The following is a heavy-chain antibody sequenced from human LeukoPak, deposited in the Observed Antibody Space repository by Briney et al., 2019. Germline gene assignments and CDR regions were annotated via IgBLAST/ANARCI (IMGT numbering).Heavy chain of an antibody. CDR1: GGSISSYY. CDR2: IYYSGST. CDR3: GVLLWFGESLKSP. Sequence: PSETLSLTCTVSGGSISSYYWSWIRQPPGKGLEWIGYIYYSGSTNYNPSLKSRVTISVDTSKNQFSLKLSSVTAADTAEYHCGVLLWFGESLKSPWGQGTLVTVSS. J-gene: IGHJ5*02. D-gene: IGHD3-10*01. V-gene: IGHV4-59*08.